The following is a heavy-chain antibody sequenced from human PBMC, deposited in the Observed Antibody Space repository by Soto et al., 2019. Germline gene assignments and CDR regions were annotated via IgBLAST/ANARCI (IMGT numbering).Heavy chain of an antibody. CDR2: ISSRSSYI. D-gene: IGHD3-22*01. J-gene: IGHJ4*02. CDR3: ARDVVMGY. V-gene: IGHV3-21*01. CDR1: GFTFSDYS. Sequence: EVQLVESGGGLVQPGGSLRLSCAASGFTFSDYSMNWVRQAPGKGLEWVSSISSRSSYIYYADSVKGRFTISRANAKNSLYLHMNSLRAEDTAVYYCARDVVMGYWGQGTLVTVSS.